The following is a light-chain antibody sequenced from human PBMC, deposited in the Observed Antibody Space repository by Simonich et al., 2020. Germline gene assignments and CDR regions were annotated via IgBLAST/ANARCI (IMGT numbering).Light chain of an antibody. Sequence: QSALTQPASVSGSPGPSITISCTGTSRDVGSYNLVSWSQQHPGKAPKLMIYEGSKRPSGVSNRFSGSKSGNTASLTISGLQAEDEADYYCCSYAGSSTWVFGGGTKLTVL. V-gene: IGLV2-23*01. CDR2: EGS. CDR3: CSYAGSSTWV. J-gene: IGLJ3*02. CDR1: SRDVGSYNL.